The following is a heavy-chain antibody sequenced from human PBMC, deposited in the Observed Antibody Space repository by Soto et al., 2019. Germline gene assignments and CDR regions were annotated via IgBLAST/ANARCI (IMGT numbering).Heavy chain of an antibody. CDR3: GRGGGAGNYRYSAMAV. J-gene: IGHJ6*04. Sequence: QVQLVQSGAEVKKPGSSVKVSCKASGGTFSSYAISWVRQAPGQGLEWMGGIIPIFGTANYAQKFQGRVTFPAGDATSTADGGRSSVCSGETAAFSWGRGGGAGNYRYSAMAVGGKGTTVTFSS. V-gene: IGHV1-69*12. D-gene: IGHD3-10*01. CDR1: GGTFSSYA. CDR2: IIPIFGTA.